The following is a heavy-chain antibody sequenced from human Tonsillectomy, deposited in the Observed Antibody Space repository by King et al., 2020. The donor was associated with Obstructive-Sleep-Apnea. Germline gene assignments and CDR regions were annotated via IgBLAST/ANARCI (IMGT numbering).Heavy chain of an antibody. Sequence: VQLQESGPGLVKPSQTLSLTCTVSGGSISSGGYYWSCIRQHPGKSLEWIGYIYYSGSTYYNPSLKSRVTISVDTSKNQFTLKLSPVTAADTAVYYCARDLDDSSGYSSYYYGMDVWGQGTTVTVSS. V-gene: IGHV4-31*03. CDR3: ARDLDDSSGYSSYYYGMDV. CDR1: GGSISSGGYY. D-gene: IGHD3-22*01. J-gene: IGHJ6*02. CDR2: IYYSGST.